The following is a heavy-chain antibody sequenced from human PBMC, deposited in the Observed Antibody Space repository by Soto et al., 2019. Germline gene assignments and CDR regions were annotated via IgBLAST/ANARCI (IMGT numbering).Heavy chain of an antibody. CDR2: MSGSGGST. J-gene: IGHJ4*02. Sequence: GGSLRLSCAASVFPFSSYAMSLVRQAPGRGLEWVSAMSGSGGSTYYADFVKGRFTISRANSKNTLYLQMNSLTAEDTAVYYWAKGHRSSSWYVEDGGQGPMVNVSS. D-gene: IGHD6-13*01. CDR3: AKGHRSSSWYVED. CDR1: VFPFSSYA. V-gene: IGHV3-23*01.